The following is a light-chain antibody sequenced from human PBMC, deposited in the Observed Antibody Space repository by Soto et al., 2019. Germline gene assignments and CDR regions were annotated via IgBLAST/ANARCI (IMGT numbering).Light chain of an antibody. J-gene: IGKJ1*01. V-gene: IGKV3-20*01. CDR3: QQYGSSPWT. Sequence: TQSPSTLSGSVGARVPITCRASQTISSWLAWYQQNPGQAPRLLIYGTSSRATGIPDRFSGSGSGTDFTLTINRLEPEDFVIYYCQQYGSSPWTFGQGTKVDIK. CDR2: GTS. CDR1: QTISSW.